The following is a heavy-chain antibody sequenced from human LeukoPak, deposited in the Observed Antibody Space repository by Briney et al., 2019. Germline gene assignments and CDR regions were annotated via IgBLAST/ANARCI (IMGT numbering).Heavy chain of an antibody. Sequence: SGTLSLTCAVSGGPISSSNWWRWVRQPPGKVLEGIGEIYHSGSTNYNPPLKSRVTKSIDKSKSQFSLKLSSVTAADTAVYYCARAKVWFDPWGQGTLVTVSS. CDR1: GGPISSSNW. CDR3: ARAKVWFDP. CDR2: IYHSGST. J-gene: IGHJ5*02. V-gene: IGHV4-4*02.